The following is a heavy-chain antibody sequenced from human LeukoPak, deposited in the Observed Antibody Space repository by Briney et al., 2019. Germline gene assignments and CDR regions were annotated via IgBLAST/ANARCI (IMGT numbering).Heavy chain of an antibody. CDR1: GYSFTSYW. Sequence: GESLKISCKGSGYSFTSYWIGWVRQIPGKGLEWMGIIYPGDSDTRYSPSFQGQVTISADKSISSAYLQWSSLKASDAAMYYCARHEEMATITSGMDVWGKGTTVTVSS. CDR3: ARHEEMATITSGMDV. D-gene: IGHD5-24*01. J-gene: IGHJ6*03. CDR2: IYPGDSDT. V-gene: IGHV5-51*01.